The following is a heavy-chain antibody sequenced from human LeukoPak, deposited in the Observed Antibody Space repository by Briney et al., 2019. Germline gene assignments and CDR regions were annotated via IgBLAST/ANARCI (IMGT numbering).Heavy chain of an antibody. J-gene: IGHJ4*02. CDR2: ISESGTGT. Sequence: SGGSLRLSCAASGFTFTSYAMSWVRQAPGKGLEWVSAISESGTGTYYADSVKGRLTISRDNSENTLSLQMNSLRAEDTAVYYCAKDIAQGYTFGSIEQDYWGQGTLVTVSS. CDR1: GFTFTSYA. D-gene: IGHD5-18*01. CDR3: AKDIAQGYTFGSIEQDY. V-gene: IGHV3-23*01.